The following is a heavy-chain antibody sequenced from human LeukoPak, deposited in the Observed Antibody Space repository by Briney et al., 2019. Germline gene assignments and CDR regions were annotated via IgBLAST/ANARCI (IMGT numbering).Heavy chain of an antibody. Sequence: GGSLRLSCAASGFTFSSYWMSWVLQAPGKGLEWVANIKQDGSEKYYVDSVKGRFTISRDNAKNSLYLQMNSLRAEDTAVYYCARVTARDAFDIWGQGTMVTVSS. CDR1: GFTFSSYW. D-gene: IGHD5-18*01. V-gene: IGHV3-7*03. CDR2: IKQDGSEK. J-gene: IGHJ3*02. CDR3: ARVTARDAFDI.